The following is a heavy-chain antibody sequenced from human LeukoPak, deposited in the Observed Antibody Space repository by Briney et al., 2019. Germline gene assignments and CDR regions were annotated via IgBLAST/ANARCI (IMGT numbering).Heavy chain of an antibody. CDR2: IYTSGST. J-gene: IGHJ5*02. V-gene: IGHV4-61*02. CDR3: ARDWGVYDSSGYRNWFDP. CDR1: GGSISSGSYY. Sequence: PSETLSLTCTVSGGSISSGSYYWSWIRQPAGKGLEWIGRIYTSGSTNYNPSLKSRVTISVDRSKNQFSLRMTSVTAADTAVYYCARDWGVYDSSGYRNWFDPWGQGTLVTVSS. D-gene: IGHD3-22*01.